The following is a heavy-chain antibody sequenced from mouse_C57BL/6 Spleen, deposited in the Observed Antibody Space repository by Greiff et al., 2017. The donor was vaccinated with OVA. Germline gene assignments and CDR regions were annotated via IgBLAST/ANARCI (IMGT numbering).Heavy chain of an antibody. Sequence: EVQLQQSGAELVRPGASVKLSCTASGFHINDYYMHWVKQRPEQGLEWIGRIDPEDGDTEYATKFQGKATMTADTSSNTAYLQLSSLTSEDTAVYYCTGAYYSNYPYYFAYWGQGTTLTVSS. J-gene: IGHJ2*01. CDR1: GFHINDYY. D-gene: IGHD2-5*01. V-gene: IGHV14-1*01. CDR3: TGAYYSNYPYYFAY. CDR2: IDPEDGDT.